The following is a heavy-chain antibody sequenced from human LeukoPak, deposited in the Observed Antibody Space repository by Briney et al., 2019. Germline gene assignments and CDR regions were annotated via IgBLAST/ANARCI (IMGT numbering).Heavy chain of an antibody. J-gene: IGHJ6*03. CDR3: AREALPYDFWSGHHYYYMDV. Sequence: SGPTLVKPTQTLTLTCTFSGFSLSTSGVGVGWIRQPPGKGLEWIGEINHSGSTNYNPSLKSRVTISVDTSKNQFSLKLSSVTAADTAVYYCAREALPYDFWSGHHYYYMDVWGKGTTVTVSS. V-gene: IGHV4-39*07. CDR1: GFSLSTSGVG. D-gene: IGHD3-3*01. CDR2: INHSGST.